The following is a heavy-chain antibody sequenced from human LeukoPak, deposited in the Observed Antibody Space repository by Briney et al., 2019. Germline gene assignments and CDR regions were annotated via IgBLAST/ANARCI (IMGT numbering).Heavy chain of an antibody. V-gene: IGHV1-18*01. D-gene: IGHD4-17*01. CDR3: ARDEQCCMTTDLHDAFDI. CDR2: ISAYNGNT. CDR1: GYTFISYG. J-gene: IGHJ3*02. Sequence: ASVKVSCKASGYTFISYGISWVRQAPGQGLEWMGWISAYNGNTNYAQKLQGRVTMTTDTSTSTAYMELRSLRSDDTAVDYCARDEQCCMTTDLHDAFDIWGQGTMVTVAS.